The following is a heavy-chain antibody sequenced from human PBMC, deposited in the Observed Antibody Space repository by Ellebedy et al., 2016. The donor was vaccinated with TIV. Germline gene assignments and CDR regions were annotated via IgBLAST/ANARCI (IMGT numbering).Heavy chain of an antibody. CDR3: ARGRIVQIDGYYYMDV. CDR1: GGTFSSYA. CDR2: IIPIFGTA. Sequence: SVKVSXXASGGTFSSYAISWVRQAPGQGLEWMGGIIPIFGTANYAQKFQGRVTITADESTSTAYMELSSLRSEDTAVYYCARGRIVQIDGYYYMDVWGKGTTVTVSS. J-gene: IGHJ6*03. D-gene: IGHD2/OR15-2a*01. V-gene: IGHV1-69*13.